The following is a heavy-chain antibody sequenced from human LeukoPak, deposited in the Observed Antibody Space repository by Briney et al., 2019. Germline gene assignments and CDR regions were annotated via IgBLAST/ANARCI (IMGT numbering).Heavy chain of an antibody. CDR3: SRMTSGSGSYSVV. D-gene: IGHD3-10*01. CDR2: IKQDGSEK. Sequence: GGSLRLSCAASGFTFSSYWMSWVRQAPGEGLEWVANIKQDGSEKYYVDSVKGRFTISRDNAKNSLYLQMNSLRAEDTAVYYCSRMTSGSGSYSVVWGQGTLVTVSS. J-gene: IGHJ4*02. CDR1: GFTFSSYW. V-gene: IGHV3-7*01.